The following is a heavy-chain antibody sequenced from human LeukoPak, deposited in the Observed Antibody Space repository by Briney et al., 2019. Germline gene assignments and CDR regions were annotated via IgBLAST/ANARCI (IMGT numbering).Heavy chain of an antibody. CDR2: ISAYNGNT. V-gene: IGHV1-18*01. CDR3: ARDSDYYGSGSPLDY. D-gene: IGHD3-10*01. J-gene: IGHJ4*02. CDR1: GYTFTSYG. Sequence: ASVKVFCKASGYTFTSYGISWVRQAPGQGLEWMGWISAYNGNTNYAQKLQGRVTMTTDTSTSTAYMELRSLRSDDTAVYYCARDSDYYGSGSPLDYWGQGTLVTVSS.